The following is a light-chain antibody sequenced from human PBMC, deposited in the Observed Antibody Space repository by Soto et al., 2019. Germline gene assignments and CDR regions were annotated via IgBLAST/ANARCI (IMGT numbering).Light chain of an antibody. Sequence: QAVVTQPPSASGTPGQRVTISCSGTGSNIGHNTVNWFQQLPGTAPDLLIYSNNQRPSGVPDRFSGSKSGTSASLAISGLQSEDEADYYCAAWDDSLNGVVFGGGTQLTVL. V-gene: IGLV1-44*01. J-gene: IGLJ2*01. CDR2: SNN. CDR3: AAWDDSLNGVV. CDR1: GSNIGHNT.